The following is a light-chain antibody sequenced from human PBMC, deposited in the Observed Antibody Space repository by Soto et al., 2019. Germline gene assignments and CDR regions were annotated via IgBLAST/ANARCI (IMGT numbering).Light chain of an antibody. J-gene: IGKJ2*01. CDR3: QQNDDWPAYT. V-gene: IGKV3-15*01. CDR1: QSVSNN. CDR2: GAS. Sequence: EIVMTQSPATLSVSPGEGATLSCRASQSVSNNLVWYQQKPGQAPRLLIFGASTRATGIPARFSGSGSGTEFTLTISSLQSEDFAVYYCQQNDDWPAYTFGQWTNLEIK.